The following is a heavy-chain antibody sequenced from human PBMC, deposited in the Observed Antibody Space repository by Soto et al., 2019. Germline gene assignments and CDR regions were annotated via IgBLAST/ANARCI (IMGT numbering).Heavy chain of an antibody. V-gene: IGHV3-64*01. Sequence: GGSLRLSCAASGFTFSSYEMHWVRQAPGKGLEYVSVISNNGAHTDYAKSVKGRFTISRDNSENTLYLQMGSLRAEDMALYYCARRGYGSRWPNVYMDVWGKGTTVTVSS. J-gene: IGHJ6*03. CDR3: ARRGYGSRWPNVYMDV. D-gene: IGHD6-13*01. CDR1: GFTFSSYE. CDR2: ISNNGAHT.